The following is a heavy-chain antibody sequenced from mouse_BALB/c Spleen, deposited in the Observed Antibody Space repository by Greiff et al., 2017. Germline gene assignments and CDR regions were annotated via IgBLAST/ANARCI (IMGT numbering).Heavy chain of an antibody. CDR1: GYTFTSYW. J-gene: IGHJ2*01. Sequence: VQLVESGAELAKPGASVKMSCKASGYTFTSYWMHWVKQRPGQGLEWIGYINPSTGYTEYNQKFKDKATLTADKSSSTAYMQLSSLTSEDSAVYYCARGDYDFWGQGTTLTVSS. V-gene: IGHV1-7*01. CDR3: ARGDYDF. CDR2: INPSTGYT.